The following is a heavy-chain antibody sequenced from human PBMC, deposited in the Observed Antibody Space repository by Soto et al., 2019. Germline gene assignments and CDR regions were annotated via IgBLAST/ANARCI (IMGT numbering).Heavy chain of an antibody. Sequence: ASVKVSCKASGYTFTSYAMNWVRQAPGQGLEWMGWINTNTGNPTYAQGFTGRFVFSLDTSVSTAYLQICSLKAEDTAVYYCARIPRWYDFWSAGYYYGMDVWGQGTTVTVSS. J-gene: IGHJ6*02. D-gene: IGHD3-3*01. CDR1: GYTFTSYA. CDR2: INTNTGNP. V-gene: IGHV7-4-1*01. CDR3: ARIPRWYDFWSAGYYYGMDV.